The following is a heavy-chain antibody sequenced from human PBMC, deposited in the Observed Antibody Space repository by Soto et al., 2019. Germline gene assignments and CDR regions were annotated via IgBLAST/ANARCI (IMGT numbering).Heavy chain of an antibody. CDR3: ARDSFGSVGATTGDAFDI. D-gene: IGHD1-26*01. CDR1: GFTFSSYS. Sequence: LSLTCAASGFTFSSYSMNWVRQAPGKGLEWVSYISSSSSTIYYADSVKGRFTISRDNAKNSLYLQMNSLRAEDTAVYYCARDSFGSVGATTGDAFDIWGQGTMVTVSS. V-gene: IGHV3-48*04. CDR2: ISSSSSTI. J-gene: IGHJ3*02.